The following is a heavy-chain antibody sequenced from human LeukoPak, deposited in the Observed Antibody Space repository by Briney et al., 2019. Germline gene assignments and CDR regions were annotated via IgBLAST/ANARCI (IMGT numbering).Heavy chain of an antibody. CDR1: GFTFSSFA. J-gene: IGHJ4*02. CDR2: ISGSGVGT. D-gene: IGHD2-2*01. V-gene: IGHV3-23*01. Sequence: GGSLRLSCAVSGFTFSSFAMSWVRQAPGKGLEWVSTISGSGVGTYYADSVKGRFTISRDNAKNSLYLQMNSLKAEDTAVYYCARVPHYCSSTSCHFDYWGQGTLVTVSS. CDR3: ARVPHYCSSTSCHFDY.